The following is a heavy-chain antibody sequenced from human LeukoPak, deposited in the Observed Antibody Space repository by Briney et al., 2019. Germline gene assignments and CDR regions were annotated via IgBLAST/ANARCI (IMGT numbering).Heavy chain of an antibody. CDR1: GGSFSGYY. Sequence: RASETLSLTCAVYGGSFSGYYWSWIRQPPGKGLEWIGEVNHSGSTNYNPSLKSRVTISVDTSKNQFSLKLSSVTAADTAVYYCAGMEYYYAGIGYSNWFDPWGQGTLVTVSS. V-gene: IGHV4-34*01. D-gene: IGHD3-22*01. J-gene: IGHJ5*02. CDR2: VNHSGST. CDR3: AGMEYYYAGIGYSNWFDP.